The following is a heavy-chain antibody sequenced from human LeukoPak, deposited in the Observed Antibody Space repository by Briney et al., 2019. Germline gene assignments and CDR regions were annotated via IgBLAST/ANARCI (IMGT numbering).Heavy chain of an antibody. D-gene: IGHD6-19*01. Sequence: GGSLRLSCAASGLTFDDYGMSWGGQAPGKGVEGGSGINWNGGSRVYADSAKGRFTISRDNAKKCMYWQMNSLRAEERALYYCARDSSGLSSVYYYMDVWGKGTTVTVSS. CDR1: GLTFDDYG. J-gene: IGHJ6*03. CDR3: ARDSSGLSSVYYYMDV. CDR2: INWNGGSR. V-gene: IGHV3-20*04.